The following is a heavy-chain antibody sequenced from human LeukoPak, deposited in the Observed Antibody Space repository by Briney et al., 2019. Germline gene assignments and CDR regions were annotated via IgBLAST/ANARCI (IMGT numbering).Heavy chain of an antibody. V-gene: IGHV1-18*01. CDR2: ISAYNGHT. D-gene: IGHD2-2*01. Sequence: GASVKVSSKASGYTFTNYGISWVRQAPGQGLEWMGWISAYNGHTNYAQKLQGRVTTTTDTSTSTAYMELRSLRSDDTAVYYCARDPRYCSSTSCLFGEYFDYWGQGTLVTVSS. CDR3: ARDPRYCSSTSCLFGEYFDY. J-gene: IGHJ4*02. CDR1: GYTFTNYG.